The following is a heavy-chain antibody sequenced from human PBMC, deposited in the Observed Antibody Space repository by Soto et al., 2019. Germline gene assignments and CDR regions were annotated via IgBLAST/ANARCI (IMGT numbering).Heavy chain of an antibody. D-gene: IGHD6-13*01. CDR2: INAGNGNT. V-gene: IGHV1-3*01. CDR3: ARGTAAAYLGYYMDV. J-gene: IGHJ6*03. CDR1: GYTFTSYA. Sequence: ASVKVSCKASGYTFTSYAMHWVRQAPGQRLEWMGWINAGNGNTKYSQKLQGRVTITRDTSASTAYMELSSLRSEDTAVYYCARGTAAAYLGYYMDVWDKGTTVTVSS.